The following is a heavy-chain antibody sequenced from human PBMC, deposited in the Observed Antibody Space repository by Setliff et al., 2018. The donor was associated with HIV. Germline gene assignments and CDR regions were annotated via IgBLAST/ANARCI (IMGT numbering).Heavy chain of an antibody. CDR1: GFTVDTNF. J-gene: IGHJ5*02. CDR2: ISGSGDTI. Sequence: PGGSLRLSCVASGFTVDTNFMTWIRQAPGKGLEWISYISGSGDTIYHADSVQGRFTISRDDSKNMLYLQMHSLRVDDTAAYYCAKGVKWLDPWGQGTLVTVSS. D-gene: IGHD3-16*01. V-gene: IGHV3-11*01. CDR3: AKGVKWLDP.